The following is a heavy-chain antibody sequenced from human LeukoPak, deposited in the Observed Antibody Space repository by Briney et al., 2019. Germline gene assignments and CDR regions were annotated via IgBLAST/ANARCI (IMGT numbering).Heavy chain of an antibody. J-gene: IGHJ4*02. D-gene: IGHD6-13*01. CDR2: ISSSSSYI. CDR1: GFTFSSYS. Sequence: GGSLRLPCAASGFTFSSYSMNWVRQAPGKGLEWVSSISSSSSYIYYADSVKGRFTISRDNAKNSLYLQMNSLRAEDTAVYYCARAGGYSSSRGRRGIYFDYWGQGTLVTVSS. CDR3: ARAGGYSSSRGRRGIYFDY. V-gene: IGHV3-21*01.